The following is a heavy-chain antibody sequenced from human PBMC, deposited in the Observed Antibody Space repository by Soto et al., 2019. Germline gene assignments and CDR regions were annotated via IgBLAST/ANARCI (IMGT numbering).Heavy chain of an antibody. CDR1: SGSINSFY. CDR3: ARDRIIGSSYSDY. V-gene: IGHV4-4*07. Sequence: ASETLSLTCTVSSGSINSFYWSWIRQPAGKGLEWIGRIHSSGTTNYNPSLKSRVTMSVDTSRNQFSLKLTSVTAADTAVYYCARDRIIGSSYSDYWGHGVLVTVSS. CDR2: IHSSGTT. J-gene: IGHJ4*01. D-gene: IGHD3-10*01.